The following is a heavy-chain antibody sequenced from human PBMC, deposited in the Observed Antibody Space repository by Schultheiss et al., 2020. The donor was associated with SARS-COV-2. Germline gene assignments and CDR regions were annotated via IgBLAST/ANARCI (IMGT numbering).Heavy chain of an antibody. Sequence: GESLKISCEASGFTFRYYGMHWVRQAPGKGLEWVAGIWYDGSNKNYADSVTGRFTISRDNSKNTLYLEMNSLRGEDTAVYYCAKTLGPGRGLLWFGELVDSWGQGTLVTVSS. D-gene: IGHD3-10*01. CDR1: GFTFRYYG. CDR2: IWYDGSNK. J-gene: IGHJ4*02. V-gene: IGHV3-33*06. CDR3: AKTLGPGRGLLWFGELVDS.